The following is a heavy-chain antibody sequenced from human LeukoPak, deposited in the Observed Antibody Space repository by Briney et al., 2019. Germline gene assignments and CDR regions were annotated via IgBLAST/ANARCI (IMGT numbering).Heavy chain of an antibody. Sequence: GGSLRLSCAASGFTFSNAWMSWVRQAPGKGLEWVGRIKSKTDGGTTDYAASVKGRFTISRDDSKNTLYLQMNSLKTEDTAVYYCTAKFAYYYDSSGYFGWGQGTLVTVSS. J-gene: IGHJ4*02. CDR1: GFTFSNAW. CDR3: TAKFAYYYDSSGYFG. CDR2: IKSKTDGGTT. D-gene: IGHD3-22*01. V-gene: IGHV3-15*01.